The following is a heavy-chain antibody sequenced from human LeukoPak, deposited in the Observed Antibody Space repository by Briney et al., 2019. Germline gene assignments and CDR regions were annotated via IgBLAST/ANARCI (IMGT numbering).Heavy chain of an antibody. J-gene: IGHJ4*02. D-gene: IGHD3-9*01. CDR1: GFTFSSYE. CDR3: ARDLLTGYFTDLTTFDY. Sequence: GGSLRLSCAASGFTFSSYEMNWVRQAPGKGLEWVSYTSSSGSTIYYADSVKGRFTISRDNAKKSLYLQMNSLRAEDTAVYYCARDLLTGYFTDLTTFDYWGQGNLVTVSS. CDR2: TSSSGSTI. V-gene: IGHV3-48*03.